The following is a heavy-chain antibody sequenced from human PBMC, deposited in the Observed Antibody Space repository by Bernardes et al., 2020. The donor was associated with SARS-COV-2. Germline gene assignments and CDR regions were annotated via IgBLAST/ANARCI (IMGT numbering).Heavy chain of an antibody. CDR3: AGSSCGRDCYIGGVRSWDYGMDV. Sequence: DTLSLTCTVSGGSISNSNYYWGWIRQPPGKGLEWIGSIYSSGTTYYNPSLQRRVTKSLDTSKNQFSLRLTSVTAADTAVYYCAGSSCGRDCYIGGVRSWDYGMDVWGQGTTVTVSS. V-gene: IGHV4-39*01. CDR2: IYSSGTT. J-gene: IGHJ6*02. D-gene: IGHD2-21*02. CDR1: GGSISNSNYY.